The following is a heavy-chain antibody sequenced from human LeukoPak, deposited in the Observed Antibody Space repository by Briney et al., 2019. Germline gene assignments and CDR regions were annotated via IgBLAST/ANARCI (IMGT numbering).Heavy chain of an antibody. V-gene: IGHV3-33*01. D-gene: IGHD2-21*02. CDR3: ARDYCGGDCYVDY. CDR1: GFTFSSYG. Sequence: GGSLRLSCAASGFTFSSYGMHWVRQAPGKGLEWVAVIWYDGSNKYYADSVKGRFTISRDNSKNTLYLQMNSLRAEDTAIYYCARDYCGGDCYVDYWGQGTLVTVSS. J-gene: IGHJ4*02. CDR2: IWYDGSNK.